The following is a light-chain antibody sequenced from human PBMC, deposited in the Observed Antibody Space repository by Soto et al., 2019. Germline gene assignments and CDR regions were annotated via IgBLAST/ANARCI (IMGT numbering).Light chain of an antibody. J-gene: IGLJ2*01. Sequence: QSALTQPASVSGSPGQSITISCTGTSSDVGGYNYVSWYQHHPGKAPKLLIYDVNNRPSGVSDRFSGSKSGNTASLTISGLQTEDEADYYCSSYAGSSARVVFGGGTQLTVL. CDR2: DVN. CDR3: SSYAGSSARVV. V-gene: IGLV2-14*01. CDR1: SSDVGGYNY.